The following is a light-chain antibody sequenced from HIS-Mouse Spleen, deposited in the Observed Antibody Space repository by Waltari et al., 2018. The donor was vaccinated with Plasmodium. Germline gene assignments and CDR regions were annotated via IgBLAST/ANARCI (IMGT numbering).Light chain of an antibody. CDR2: SNN. J-gene: IGLJ3*02. CDR1: SSNIGRNT. Sequence: QSALTQPPSASGTPGQRVTISCSGSSSNIGRNTVNWYQQLPGTAPKLLIYSNNQRPSGVPDRFSGSKSGTSASLAISGLQSEDEADYYCAAWDDSLNGVFGGGTKLTVL. V-gene: IGLV1-44*01. CDR3: AAWDDSLNGV.